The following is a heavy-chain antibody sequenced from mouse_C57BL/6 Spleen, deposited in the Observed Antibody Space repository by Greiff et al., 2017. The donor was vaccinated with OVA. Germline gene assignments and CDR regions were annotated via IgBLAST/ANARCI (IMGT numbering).Heavy chain of an antibody. CDR2: INPGSGGT. D-gene: IGHD4-1*01. J-gene: IGHJ2*01. CDR1: GYAFTNYL. V-gene: IGHV1-54*01. Sequence: QVQLKQSGAELVRPGTSVKVSCKASGYAFTNYLIEWVKQRPGQGLEWIGVINPGSGGTNYNEKFKGKATLTADKSSSTAYMQLSSLTSEDSAVYFCARSSLNWGCDYWGQGTTLTVSS. CDR3: ARSSLNWGCDY.